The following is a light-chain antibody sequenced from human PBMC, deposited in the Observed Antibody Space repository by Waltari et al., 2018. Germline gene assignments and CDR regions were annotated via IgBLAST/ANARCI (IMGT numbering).Light chain of an antibody. CDR1: SSDIGAYKY. CDR3: SSYAGSNKLI. CDR2: EVD. J-gene: IGLJ2*01. V-gene: IGLV2-8*01. Sequence: QSALTQPPSASGSPGQTVIISCTGTSSDIGAYKYVSWYQQIPGRAPALISYEVDRRPPGVPDRFSGSNSGNTASLTVSGLQTEDEGDYYCSSYAGSNKLIFGGVTKLTVL.